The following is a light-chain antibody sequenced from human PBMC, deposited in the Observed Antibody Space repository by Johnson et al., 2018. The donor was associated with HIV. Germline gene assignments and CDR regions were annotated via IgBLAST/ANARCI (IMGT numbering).Light chain of an antibody. Sequence: QSVLTQPPSVSAAPGQKVTISCSGSSSNIGDNYVSWYQQLPGTAHKVLIYENNKRPSGIPDRFSGSKSGTSATLGITGLQTGDEADYYCGTWDSSLSAQVFGTGTKVTVL. J-gene: IGLJ1*01. CDR3: GTWDSSLSAQV. CDR1: SSNIGDNY. V-gene: IGLV1-51*02. CDR2: ENN.